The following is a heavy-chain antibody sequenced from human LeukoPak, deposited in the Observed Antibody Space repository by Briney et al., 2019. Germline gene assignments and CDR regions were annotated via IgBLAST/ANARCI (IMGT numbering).Heavy chain of an antibody. V-gene: IGHV3-74*01. CDR3: ARDRGYTQDY. J-gene: IGHJ4*02. CDR2: IKSDGSST. Sequence: GGSLRLSCAASGFTFSSYWMHWVRQAPGEGLVWVSYIKSDGSSTTYADSVKGRFTISRDNAKNTLYLEMNSLRAEDTAIYYCARDRGYTQDYWGQGTLVTVSS. CDR1: GFTFSSYW. D-gene: IGHD5-12*01.